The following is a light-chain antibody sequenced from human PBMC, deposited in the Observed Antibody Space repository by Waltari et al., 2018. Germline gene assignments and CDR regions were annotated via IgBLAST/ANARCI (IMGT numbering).Light chain of an antibody. CDR1: QNIGTY. V-gene: IGKV1-39*01. CDR2: AAS. J-gene: IGKJ1*01. CDR3: QQSKITPWT. Sequence: EIQTIQSPSSLSASVGDRVTITCRASQNIGTYVHWYQQKPGKAPRVLIFAASNLYSGVPTRFSGSGSGTDFTLTIINLQPEDSATYYCQQSKITPWTFGQGTKVEIK.